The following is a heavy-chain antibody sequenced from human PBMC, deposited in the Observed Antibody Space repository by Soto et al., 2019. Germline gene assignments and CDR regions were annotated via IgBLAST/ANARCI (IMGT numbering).Heavy chain of an antibody. CDR2: MNPNSGTT. CDR1: GYTFSTYN. Sequence: QVQLVQSGAELKKPGATVKVSCKASGYTFSTYNINWVRQATGQGLEWMGWMNPNSGTTGYAQKFQDRLTLTRDTSKPPAYMHLSSLTSEDTALYFCVRYGVAATYWGQGTQVTVSA. D-gene: IGHD2-8*01. CDR3: VRYGVAATY. V-gene: IGHV1-8*02. J-gene: IGHJ4*02.